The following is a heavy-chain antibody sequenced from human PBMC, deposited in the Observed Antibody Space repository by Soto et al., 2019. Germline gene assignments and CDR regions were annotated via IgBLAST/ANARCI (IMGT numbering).Heavy chain of an antibody. V-gene: IGHV3-21*01. Sequence: PGGSLRLSCAASGFTFNSYSVSWVRQAPGKGLEWVASISSGSVYTDFTDSVKGRFTISRDDVTNSVSLQMDSLRVEDTGIYYCARYDAFKAFDLWGQGTMVTVSS. CDR1: GFTFNSYS. CDR3: ARYDAFKAFDL. CDR2: ISSGSVYT. D-gene: IGHD1-1*01. J-gene: IGHJ3*01.